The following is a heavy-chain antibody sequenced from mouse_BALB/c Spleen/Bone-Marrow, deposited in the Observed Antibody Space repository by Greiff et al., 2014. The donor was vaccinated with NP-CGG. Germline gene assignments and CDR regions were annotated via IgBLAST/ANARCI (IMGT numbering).Heavy chain of an antibody. D-gene: IGHD2-4*01. V-gene: IGHV14-3*02. CDR1: GFNIKDTY. CDR2: IDPANGNT. CDR3: ASYDYGYYFDY. Sequence: VYVKQSGAELVKPGASVKLSCTASGFNIKDTYMHWVKQRPEQGLEWIGRIDPANGNTKYDPKFQGKATITADTSSNTAYLQLSSLTSEDTAVYYCASYDYGYYFDYWGQGTTLTVSS. J-gene: IGHJ2*01.